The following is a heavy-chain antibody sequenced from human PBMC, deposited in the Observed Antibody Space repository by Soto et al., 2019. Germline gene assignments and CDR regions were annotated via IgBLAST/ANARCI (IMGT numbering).Heavy chain of an antibody. Sequence: EVQLVESGGGLVQPGGSLRLSCAASGFTFSSYSMNWVRQAPGKGLEWVSYISSSSSTIYYADSVKGRFTISRDNAKNSLYLQMNSLRAEDTAVYYCAGIAPLRNFDYWGQGTLVTVSS. CDR1: GFTFSSYS. J-gene: IGHJ4*02. CDR2: ISSSSSTI. V-gene: IGHV3-48*01. D-gene: IGHD6-13*01. CDR3: AGIAPLRNFDY.